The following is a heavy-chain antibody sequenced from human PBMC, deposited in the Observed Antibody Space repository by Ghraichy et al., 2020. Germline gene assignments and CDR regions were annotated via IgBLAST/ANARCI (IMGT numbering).Heavy chain of an antibody. CDR1: GGSISSGGYY. Sequence: SETLSLTCTVSGGSISSGGYYWSWIRQHPGKGLEWIGYIYYSGSTYYNPSLKSRVTISVDTSKNQFSLKLSSVTAADTAVYYCARGYDSSGYYLPGGYYFDYWGQGTLVTVSS. D-gene: IGHD3-22*01. CDR3: ARGYDSSGYYLPGGYYFDY. CDR2: IYYSGST. J-gene: IGHJ4*02. V-gene: IGHV4-31*03.